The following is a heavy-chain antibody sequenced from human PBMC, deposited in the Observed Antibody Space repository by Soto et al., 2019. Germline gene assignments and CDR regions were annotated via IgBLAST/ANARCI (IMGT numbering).Heavy chain of an antibody. J-gene: IGHJ4*02. CDR1: GFTFSNAW. CDR3: TTLTTVTTSDFDY. D-gene: IGHD4-17*01. V-gene: IGHV3-15*01. CDR2: IKSKTDGGTT. Sequence: PGGSLRLSCAASGFTFSNAWMSWVRQAPGKGLEWVGRIKSKTDGGTTDYAAPVKGRFTISRDDSKNTLYLQMNSLKTEDTAVYYRTTLTTVTTSDFDYWGQGTLVTVSS.